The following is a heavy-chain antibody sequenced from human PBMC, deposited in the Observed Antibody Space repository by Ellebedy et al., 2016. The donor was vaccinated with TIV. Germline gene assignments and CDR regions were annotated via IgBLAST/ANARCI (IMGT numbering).Heavy chain of an antibody. D-gene: IGHD1-26*01. CDR3: ARGRGGSYSIPFDY. CDR2: IYYDGST. J-gene: IGHJ4*02. V-gene: IGHV4-39*07. CDR1: GESINTGTFY. Sequence: SETLSLTXTVSGESINTGTFYWGWIRQPPGKGLERIGSIYYDGSTYYKPSLKSRVTISIDTSKSQFSLKLISVTAADTAVYYCARGRGGSYSIPFDYWGQGTLVTVSS.